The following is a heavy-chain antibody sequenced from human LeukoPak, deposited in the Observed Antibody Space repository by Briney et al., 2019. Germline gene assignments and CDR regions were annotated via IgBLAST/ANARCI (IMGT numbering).Heavy chain of an antibody. Sequence: GGSLRLSCAASGFTFSDYYMSWIRQAPGKGLEWVSYISSSGSTIYYADSVKGRFTTSRDNAKNSLYLQMNSLRAEDTAVYYCARNNYYDSSGYLSWFDPWGQGTLVTVSS. J-gene: IGHJ5*02. CDR1: GFTFSDYY. CDR2: ISSSGSTI. D-gene: IGHD3-22*01. V-gene: IGHV3-11*04. CDR3: ARNNYYDSSGYLSWFDP.